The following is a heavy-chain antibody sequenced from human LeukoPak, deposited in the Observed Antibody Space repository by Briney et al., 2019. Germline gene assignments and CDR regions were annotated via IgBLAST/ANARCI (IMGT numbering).Heavy chain of an antibody. J-gene: IGHJ5*02. CDR1: GYSISSVYY. CDR2: IYHSGST. D-gene: IGHD4-11*01. Sequence: PSETLSLTCTVSGYSISSVYYWGWIRQPPGKGLEWIGSIYHSGSTYYNSSLKSRVTISVDTSKNQFSLNLSSVTAADTAVYYCARGTTGYNWFDPRGQGTLVTVSS. CDR3: ARGTTGYNWFDP. V-gene: IGHV4-38-2*02.